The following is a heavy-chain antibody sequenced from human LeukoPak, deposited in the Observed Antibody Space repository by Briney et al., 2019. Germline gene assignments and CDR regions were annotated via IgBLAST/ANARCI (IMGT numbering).Heavy chain of an antibody. D-gene: IGHD3-10*01. J-gene: IGHJ4*02. V-gene: IGHV3-30*03. CDR1: GFTFSSYG. Sequence: PGRSLRLSCAASGFTFSSYGMHWVRQAPGKGLEWVAVISYDGSNKYYADSVKGRFTISRDNSKNTLYLQMNSLRAEDTAVYYCAFRGGRLDYYFDYWGQGALVTVSS. CDR3: AFRGGRLDYYFDY. CDR2: ISYDGSNK.